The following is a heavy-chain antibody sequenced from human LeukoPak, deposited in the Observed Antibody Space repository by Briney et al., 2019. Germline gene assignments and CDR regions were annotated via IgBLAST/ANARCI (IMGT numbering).Heavy chain of an antibody. CDR2: ISWNSGSI. D-gene: IGHD3-10*01. V-gene: IGHV3-9*01. CDR1: GFTFYDYA. J-gene: IGHJ3*02. Sequence: GGSLRLSCAASGFTFYDYAMHWVRQAPGKGLEWVSGISWNSGSIGYADSVKGRFTISRDNAKNSLYLQMNSLRAEDTALYYCAKDYSYGSGTSDAVDIWGQGTMVTVSS. CDR3: AKDYSYGSGTSDAVDI.